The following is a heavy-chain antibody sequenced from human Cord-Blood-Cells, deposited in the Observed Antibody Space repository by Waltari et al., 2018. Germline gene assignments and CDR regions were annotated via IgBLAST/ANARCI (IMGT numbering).Heavy chain of an antibody. Sequence: QVQLQESGPGLVKPSQTLSLTCTVSGGSISSGDYYWRWIRQPPGKGLEWIGYIYYSGSTYYNPSLKSRVTISVDTSKNQFSLKLSSVTAADTAVYYCATRTFTGVGGGIDAFDIWGQGTMVTVSS. CDR1: GGSISSGDYY. V-gene: IGHV4-30-4*01. J-gene: IGHJ3*02. CDR2: IYYSGST. D-gene: IGHD7-27*01. CDR3: ATRTFTGVGGGIDAFDI.